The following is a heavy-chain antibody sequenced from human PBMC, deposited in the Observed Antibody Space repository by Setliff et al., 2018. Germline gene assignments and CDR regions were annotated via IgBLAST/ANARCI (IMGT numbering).Heavy chain of an antibody. CDR3: VTAQGAEHFDY. V-gene: IGHV1-8*01. CDR1: GKSFTKYD. CDR2: MHPNSGNT. D-gene: IGHD3-16*01. Sequence: ASVKVSCKTPGKSFTKYDFHWVRQATGQGLEWMGWMHPNSGNTGYAQKFQGRVTMTSNTAINTAYMELMRLTSEDTAVYYCVTAQGAEHFDYWGQGSLVTVSS. J-gene: IGHJ4*02.